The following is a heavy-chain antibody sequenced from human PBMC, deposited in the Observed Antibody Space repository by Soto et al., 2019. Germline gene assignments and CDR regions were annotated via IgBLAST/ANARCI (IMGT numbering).Heavy chain of an antibody. CDR1: GFTFSSYA. V-gene: IGHV3-30-3*01. CDR3: ASQIGYSYVLTYYYYGMDV. J-gene: IGHJ6*02. CDR2: ISYDGSNK. Sequence: GGSLRLSCAASGFTFSSYAMHWVRQAPCKGLEWVAVISYDGSNKYYADSVKGRFTISRDNSKNTLYLQMNSLRAEDTAVYYCASQIGYSYVLTYYYYGMDVWGQGTTVTVSS. D-gene: IGHD5-18*01.